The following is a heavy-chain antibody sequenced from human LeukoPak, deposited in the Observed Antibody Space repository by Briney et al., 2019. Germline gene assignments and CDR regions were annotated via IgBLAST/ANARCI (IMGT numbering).Heavy chain of an antibody. V-gene: IGHV1-2*02. CDR1: GYTFTGYY. D-gene: IGHD3-3*01. CDR2: INPNSGGT. CDR3: ARDVGFWSGYYDY. J-gene: IGHJ4*02. Sequence: ASVKVSCKASGYTFTGYYMHWVRQAPGQGLEWIGWINPNSGGTNYAQKFQGRVTMTRDTSISTAYMELSRLRSDDTAVYYCARDVGFWSGYYDYWGQGTLVTVSS.